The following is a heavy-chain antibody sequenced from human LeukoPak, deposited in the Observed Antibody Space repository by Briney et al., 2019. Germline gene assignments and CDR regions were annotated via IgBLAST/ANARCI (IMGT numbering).Heavy chain of an antibody. Sequence: GGSLRLSCAASGFTFSGYAMNWVRQAPGKGLEWVSAISGGGGTTYYTDSVKGRFTISRDNSKNTLYLQMNSLRAEDTAVYYCAKDQALRDLYYFDYWGQGILVTVSS. D-gene: IGHD4-17*01. CDR2: ISGGGGTT. CDR1: GFTFSGYA. CDR3: AKDQALRDLYYFDY. V-gene: IGHV3-23*01. J-gene: IGHJ4*02.